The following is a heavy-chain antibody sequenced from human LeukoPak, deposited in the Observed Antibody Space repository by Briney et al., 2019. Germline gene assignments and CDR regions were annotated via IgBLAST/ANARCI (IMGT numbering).Heavy chain of an antibody. D-gene: IGHD3-3*01. J-gene: IGHJ4*02. Sequence: SETLSLTCTVSGGSISSGDYYWSWIRQPPGKGLEWIGYIYYSGSTYYNPSLKSRVTISVDTSENQFSLKLSSVTAAATAVYYCAIYDFWSGYLAYWGQGTLVTVSS. V-gene: IGHV4-30-4*08. CDR3: AIYDFWSGYLAY. CDR2: IYYSGST. CDR1: GGSISSGDYY.